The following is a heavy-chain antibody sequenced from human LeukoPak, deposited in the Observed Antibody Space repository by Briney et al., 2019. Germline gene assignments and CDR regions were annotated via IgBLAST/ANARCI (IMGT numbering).Heavy chain of an antibody. CDR3: ARDVYDFWSGSWYYYYMDV. CDR1: GGSISSYY. J-gene: IGHJ6*03. Sequence: SETLSLTCTVSGGSISSYYWSWIRQPAGKGLEWIGRIYTSGSTNYNPSLKSRVTMSVDTSKNQFSLKLSSVTAADTAVYYCARDVYDFWSGSWYYYYMDVWGKGTTVTVSS. CDR2: IYTSGST. D-gene: IGHD3-3*01. V-gene: IGHV4-4*07.